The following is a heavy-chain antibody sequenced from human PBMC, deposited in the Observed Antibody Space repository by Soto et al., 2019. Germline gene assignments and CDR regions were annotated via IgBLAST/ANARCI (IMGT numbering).Heavy chain of an antibody. Sequence: PSETLSLTCTVSGGSISSSSYYCGWIRQPPGKGLEWIGSIYYSGSTYYNPSLKSRVTISVDTSKNQFSLKLSSVTAADTAVYYCARENRWGFEYWGQGTLVTVSS. J-gene: IGHJ4*02. D-gene: IGHD7-27*01. CDR2: IYYSGST. CDR3: ARENRWGFEY. CDR1: GGSISSSSYY. V-gene: IGHV4-39*07.